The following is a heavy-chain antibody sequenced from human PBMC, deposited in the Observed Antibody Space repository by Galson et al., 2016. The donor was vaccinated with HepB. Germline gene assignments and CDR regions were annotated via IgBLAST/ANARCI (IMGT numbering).Heavy chain of an antibody. Sequence: SLRLPGAASGFTFSSHGMHWVRRAPGKGLEWVGVIWFDGSNKNYVDSVRGRFTISRDNSENTLYLQMNTLRAEDTAVYYCARGTFCSGDSCYSPAFDMWGQGTMVTVSS. CDR3: ARGTFCSGDSCYSPAFDM. CDR1: GFTFSSHG. V-gene: IGHV3-33*01. D-gene: IGHD2-15*01. CDR2: IWFDGSNK. J-gene: IGHJ3*02.